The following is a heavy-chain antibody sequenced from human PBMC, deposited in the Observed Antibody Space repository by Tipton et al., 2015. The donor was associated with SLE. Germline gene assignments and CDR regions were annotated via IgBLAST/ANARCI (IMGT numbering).Heavy chain of an antibody. CDR3: ARTVSNYYGMDV. J-gene: IGHJ6*02. V-gene: IGHV3-33*08. CDR2: IWYDGSNK. CDR1: GFTFSSYA. Sequence: SLRLSCAASGFTFSSYAIHWVRQAPGKGLEWVAVIWYDGSNKYYADSVKGRFTISRDNSKNTLYLQMNSLRAEDTAVYYCARTVSNYYGMDVWGQGTTVTVSS.